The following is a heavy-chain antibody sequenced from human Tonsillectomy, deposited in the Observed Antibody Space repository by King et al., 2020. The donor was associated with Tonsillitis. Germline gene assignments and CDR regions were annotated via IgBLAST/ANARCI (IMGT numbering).Heavy chain of an antibody. J-gene: IGHJ4*02. D-gene: IGHD6-13*01. V-gene: IGHV1-69*04. Sequence: QLVQSGAEVKKPGSSVKVSCKASGGTFSSYAISWVRQAPGQGLEWMGRIIPILGIANYAQKFQGRVTITADKSTSTAYMELSSLRSEDTAVYYCARSRGIAAAGTESDYWGQGTLVTVSS. CDR3: ARSRGIAAAGTESDY. CDR1: GGTFSSYA. CDR2: IIPILGIA.